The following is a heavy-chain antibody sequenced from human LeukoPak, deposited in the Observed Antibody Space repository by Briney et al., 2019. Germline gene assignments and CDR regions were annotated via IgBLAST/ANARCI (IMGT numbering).Heavy chain of an antibody. CDR2: IYSSGST. D-gene: IGHD2-21*02. CDR1: GDSISSSTYY. V-gene: IGHV4-61*02. J-gene: IGHJ3*02. CDR3: SRDCGLPFCCGDCSTDI. Sequence: RTSETLSLTCTVSGDSISSSTYYWSWIRQPAGKGLEWIGRIYSSGSTDYNPSLKSRVTISLDTSKNQFSLKLSSVTAADTAVYYCSRDCGLPFCCGDCSTDIWGQGTMVTVSS.